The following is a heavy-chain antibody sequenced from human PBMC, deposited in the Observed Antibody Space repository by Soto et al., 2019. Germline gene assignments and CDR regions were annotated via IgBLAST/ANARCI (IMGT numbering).Heavy chain of an antibody. CDR3: ATTYYGDYYGMDV. CDR1: GGSFSGYY. Sequence: SETLSLTCAVYGGSFSGYYWSWIRQPPGKGLEWIGEINHSGSTNYNPSLKSRVTISVDTSKNQFSLKLSSVTAADTAVYYCATTYYGDYYGMDVWGQGTTVTVSS. J-gene: IGHJ6*02. CDR2: INHSGST. V-gene: IGHV4-34*01. D-gene: IGHD4-17*01.